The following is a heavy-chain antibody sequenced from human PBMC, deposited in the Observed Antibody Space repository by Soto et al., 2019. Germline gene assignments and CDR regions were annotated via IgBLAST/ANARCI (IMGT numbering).Heavy chain of an antibody. CDR1: GYTFTGYA. J-gene: IGHJ4*02. V-gene: IGHV1-3*01. CDR3: ARDLGGWPDY. CDR2: INAGNGNT. Sequence: ASVKVSCKASGYTFTGYAMHWVRQAPGQRLEWMGWINAGNGNTKYSQKFQGRVTVTKDTSASTAYMELSSLRSEDTAVYYCARDLGGWPDYWGQGTLVTVSS. D-gene: IGHD2-15*01.